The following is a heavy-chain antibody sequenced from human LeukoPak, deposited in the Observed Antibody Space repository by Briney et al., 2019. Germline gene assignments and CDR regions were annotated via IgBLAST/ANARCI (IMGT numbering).Heavy chain of an antibody. CDR2: IYYSGST. J-gene: IGHJ5*02. V-gene: IGHV4-59*01. Sequence: SETLSLTCTVSGGSISSYYWSWIRQPPGKGLEWIGYIYYSGSTNYNPSLKSRVTISIDTSKNQFSLKLSSVTAADTAVYYCARVAVVPLAPSTGWFDPWGQGTLVTVSS. D-gene: IGHD2-2*01. CDR1: GGSISSYY. CDR3: ARVAVVPLAPSTGWFDP.